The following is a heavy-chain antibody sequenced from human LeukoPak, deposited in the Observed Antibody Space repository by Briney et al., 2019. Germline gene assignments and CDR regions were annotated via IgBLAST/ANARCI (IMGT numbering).Heavy chain of an antibody. Sequence: SETLSLTCAVSGGTISSRNWWSWVRRPPGKGLEWIGEMYHSGSTNYNPSLKSRVTISVDTSKNQFSLKLTSVTAADTAVYYCARKQSRAGPSGGTFDYWGQGTLVTVSS. CDR1: GGTISSRNW. CDR3: ARKQSRAGPSGGTFDY. D-gene: IGHD6-13*01. V-gene: IGHV4-4*02. J-gene: IGHJ4*02. CDR2: MYHSGST.